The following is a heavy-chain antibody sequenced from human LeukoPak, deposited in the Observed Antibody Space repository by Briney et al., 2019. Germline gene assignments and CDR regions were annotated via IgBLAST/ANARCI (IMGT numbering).Heavy chain of an antibody. Sequence: GGSLRLSCAASGFTFSSYAMHWVRQAPGKGLEWVAVISYDGSNKYYADSVKGRFTISRDNSKNTLYLQMNSLRAEDTAVYYCAKAKLWSKFDYWGQGTLVTVSS. CDR2: ISYDGSNK. CDR3: AKAKLWSKFDY. CDR1: GFTFSSYA. J-gene: IGHJ4*02. V-gene: IGHV3-30-3*01. D-gene: IGHD5-18*01.